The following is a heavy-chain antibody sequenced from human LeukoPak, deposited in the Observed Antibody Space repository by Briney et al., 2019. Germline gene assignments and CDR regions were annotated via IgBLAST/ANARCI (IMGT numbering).Heavy chain of an antibody. Sequence: VASVKVSCKASGYTFTGYYMHWARQAPGQGLEWMGRINPNSGGTNYAQKFQGRVTMTRDTSISTAYMELSRLRSDDTAVYYCARDGSAGGASDVWGQGTLVTVSS. J-gene: IGHJ4*02. CDR2: INPNSGGT. CDR1: GYTFTGYY. D-gene: IGHD2-15*01. V-gene: IGHV1-2*06. CDR3: ARDGSAGGASDV.